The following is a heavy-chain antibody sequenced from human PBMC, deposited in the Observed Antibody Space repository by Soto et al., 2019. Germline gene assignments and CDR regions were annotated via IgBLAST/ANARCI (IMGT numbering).Heavy chain of an antibody. CDR3: ARGAGDLPY. D-gene: IGHD7-27*01. V-gene: IGHV3-21*01. Sequence: EVQLVESGGGLVRPWESLRLSCAASGFTFSSYTMTWVRHAPGKGLEWVSSISFSSTNIHYADSVRGRFTISRDNAKNSLYLQMNSLRVEDTAIYYCARGAGDLPYWGQGTLVTVSS. J-gene: IGHJ4*02. CDR1: GFTFSSYT. CDR2: ISFSSTNI.